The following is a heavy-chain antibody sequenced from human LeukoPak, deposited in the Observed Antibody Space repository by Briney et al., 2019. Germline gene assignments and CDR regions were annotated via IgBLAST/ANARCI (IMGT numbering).Heavy chain of an antibody. CDR1: GGSISSYY. J-gene: IGHJ3*02. V-gene: IGHV4-59*01. CDR3: TRDSYHYDSSGYYATFDI. CDR2: ISYSGST. D-gene: IGHD3-22*01. Sequence: SETLSLTCTVSGGSISSYYWSWIRQPPGKGLEWIGYISYSGSTKYNPSLKSRVTISVDTSKNQFSLKLSSVTAADTAVYYCTRDSYHYDSSGYYATFDIWGQGTRVTVSS.